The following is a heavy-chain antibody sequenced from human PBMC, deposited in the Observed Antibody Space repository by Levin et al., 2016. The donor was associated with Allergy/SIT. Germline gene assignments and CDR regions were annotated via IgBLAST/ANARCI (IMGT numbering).Heavy chain of an antibody. V-gene: IGHV4-30-4*01. CDR1: GGSISSGDYY. D-gene: IGHD2-2*01. CDR2: IYYSGST. Sequence: SETLSLTCTVSGGSISSGDYYWSWIRQPPGKGLEWIGYIYYSGSTYYNPSLKSRVTISVDTSKNQFSLKLSSVTAADTAVYYCAREGRGPATSFDYWGQGTLVTVSS. CDR3: AREGRGPATSFDY. J-gene: IGHJ4*02.